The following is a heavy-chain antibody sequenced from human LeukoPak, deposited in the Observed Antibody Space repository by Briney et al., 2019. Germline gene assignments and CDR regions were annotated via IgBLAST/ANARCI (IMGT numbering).Heavy chain of an antibody. D-gene: IGHD3-16*02. CDR2: INHSGST. V-gene: IGHV4-34*01. J-gene: IGHJ5*02. Sequence: PSETLSLTCAVYGGSFSGYYWSWIRQPPGKGLEWIGEINHSGSTNYNPSLKSRVTISVDTSKNQFSLKLSSVTAADTAVYYCARMNMITFGGVIVRPSGRFDPWGQGTLVTVSS. CDR1: GGSFSGYY. CDR3: ARMNMITFGGVIVRPSGRFDP.